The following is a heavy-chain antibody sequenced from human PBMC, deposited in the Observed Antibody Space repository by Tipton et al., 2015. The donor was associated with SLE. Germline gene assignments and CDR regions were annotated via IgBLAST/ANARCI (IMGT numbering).Heavy chain of an antibody. CDR3: ARGVRGLSDY. CDR1: GGSFSGYY. J-gene: IGHJ4*02. D-gene: IGHD3-10*01. V-gene: IGHV4-34*01. Sequence: LRLSCAVYGGSFSGYYWSWIRQPPGKGLEWIGEINHSGSTNYNPSLKSRVTISVDTSKNQFSLKLSSGTAADTAVYYCARGVRGLSDYWGQGTLVTVSS. CDR2: INHSGST.